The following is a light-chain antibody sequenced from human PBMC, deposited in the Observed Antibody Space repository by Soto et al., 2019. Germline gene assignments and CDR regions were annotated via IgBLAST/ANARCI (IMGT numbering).Light chain of an antibody. Sequence: EIVMTQSPATLTVSAGERATLSCGASQSVGSNLAWYQQKPGQAPRLLVYSASTRAPGIPARFSGSGSATEFTLTISSLQSEDFAVYYCQQYNKWHLTFGGGTKVEI. J-gene: IGKJ4*01. CDR1: QSVGSN. V-gene: IGKV3-15*01. CDR2: SAS. CDR3: QQYNKWHLT.